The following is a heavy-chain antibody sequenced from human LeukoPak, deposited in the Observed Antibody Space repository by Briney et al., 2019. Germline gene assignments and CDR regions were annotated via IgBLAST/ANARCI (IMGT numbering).Heavy chain of an antibody. J-gene: IGHJ4*02. CDR3: ARHVHGYYFDF. D-gene: IGHD6-25*01. V-gene: IGHV5-51*01. CDR2: IYPSDSDT. CDR1: GYSFTTYW. Sequence: GESLKISCKGSGYSFTTYWIGWVRQRPGRGLEWMGMIYPSDSDTRYSPAFQGQATFSTDKSSGTAYLQWSSLKASDTAIYYCARHVHGYYFDFWGQGTLVTVSS.